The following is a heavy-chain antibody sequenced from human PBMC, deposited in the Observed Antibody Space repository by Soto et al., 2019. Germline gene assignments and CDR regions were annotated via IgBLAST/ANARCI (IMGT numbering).Heavy chain of an antibody. CDR1: GYTFTNNY. CDR3: ARVYGLVKHDDFWSGYYDY. J-gene: IGHJ4*02. V-gene: IGHV1-46*01. CDR2: INPNGAST. Sequence: QVQLVQSGAEVMKPGASVKISCKTSGYTFTNNYINWVRQAPGQGLEWVGLINPNGASTTYAQTLRGRVTMTRDTSTSTVYMELSSLRSDDTAVYYCARVYGLVKHDDFWSGYYDYWGQGTLVTVSS. D-gene: IGHD3-3*01.